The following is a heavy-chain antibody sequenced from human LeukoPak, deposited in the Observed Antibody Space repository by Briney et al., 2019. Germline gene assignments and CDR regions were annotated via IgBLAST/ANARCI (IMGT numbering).Heavy chain of an antibody. CDR2: IIPIFGTA. J-gene: IGHJ4*02. D-gene: IGHD3-10*01. CDR1: GGTFSSYA. CDR3: ARDLTRKYGSGSYYDY. V-gene: IGHV1-69*06. Sequence: ASVKVSCTASGGTFSSYAISWVRQAPGQGLEWMGGIIPIFGTANYAQKFQGRVTITADKSTSTAYMELSRLRSDDTAVYYCARDLTRKYGSGSYYDYWGQGTLVTVSS.